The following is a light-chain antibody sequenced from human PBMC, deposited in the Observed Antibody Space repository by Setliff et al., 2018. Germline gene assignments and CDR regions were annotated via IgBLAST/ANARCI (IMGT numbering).Light chain of an antibody. CDR3: AAWDDSLNAFV. J-gene: IGLJ1*01. Sequence: QSALTQPPSASGTPGQRVTISCSGSRSNIGSNIVYWYQQLPGTAPKLLIYGYSQRPSGVPDRFSGSKSGTSASLAISGLQSEDGTDYYCAAWDDSLNAFVFGTGTKVTVL. CDR1: RSNIGSNI. CDR2: GYS. V-gene: IGLV1-44*01.